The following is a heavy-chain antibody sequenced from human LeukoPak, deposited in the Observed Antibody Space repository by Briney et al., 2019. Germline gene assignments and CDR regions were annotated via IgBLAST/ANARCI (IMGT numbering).Heavy chain of an antibody. J-gene: IGHJ3*02. Sequence: ASVKVSCKASGYTFTGYYIHWVRQAPGQGLEWMGWINPNSGGTNYAQKFQGRVTMTRDTSISTAYMELSRLRSDDTAVYYCARDRLYGYDAFDIWGQGTMVTVSS. CDR1: GYTFTGYY. CDR3: ARDRLYGYDAFDI. D-gene: IGHD2/OR15-2a*01. CDR2: INPNSGGT. V-gene: IGHV1-2*02.